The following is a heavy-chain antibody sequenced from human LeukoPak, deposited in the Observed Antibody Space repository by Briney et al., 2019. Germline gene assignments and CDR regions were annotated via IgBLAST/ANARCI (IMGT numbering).Heavy chain of an antibody. CDR2: ISSSSSYI. D-gene: IGHD2-8*01. V-gene: IGHV3-21*04. CDR1: GFTFSSYS. Sequence: GGSLRLSCAASGFTFSSYSMNWVRQAPGKGLEWVSSISSSSSYIYYADSVKGRFTISRDNSKNTLFLHMNSLRAEDTAVYYCAKWSPYYFDYWGQGTLVTVSS. CDR3: AKWSPYYFDY. J-gene: IGHJ4*02.